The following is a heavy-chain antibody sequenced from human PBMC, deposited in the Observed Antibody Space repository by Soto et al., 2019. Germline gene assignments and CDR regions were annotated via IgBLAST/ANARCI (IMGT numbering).Heavy chain of an antibody. J-gene: IGHJ4*02. CDR3: AKGGYGDFDGYFDY. V-gene: IGHV3-23*01. CDR1: GFTFSTYA. D-gene: IGHD4-17*01. Sequence: EVQLLESGGGLVQPGGSLRLSCAASGFTFSTYAMSWVRQAPGKGLEWVSAISGGGASTYNADSVKGRFTISRDNSKNTLYLQMSSLRAEDTAVYYCAKGGYGDFDGYFDYWGQGTLVTVSS. CDR2: ISGGGAST.